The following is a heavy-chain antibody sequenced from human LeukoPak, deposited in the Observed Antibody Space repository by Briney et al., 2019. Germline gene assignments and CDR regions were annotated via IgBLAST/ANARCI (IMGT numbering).Heavy chain of an antibody. Sequence: PGRSLRLSCAASGFTSNDHAMHWVRQAPGKGLEWVSGISWNSGSIGYADSVKGRFTISRDNAKNSLYLQMNSLRAEDTALYYCAKGEPDYWGQGTLVTVSS. J-gene: IGHJ4*02. D-gene: IGHD1-14*01. CDR3: AKGEPDY. CDR2: ISWNSGSI. V-gene: IGHV3-9*02. CDR1: GFTSNDHA.